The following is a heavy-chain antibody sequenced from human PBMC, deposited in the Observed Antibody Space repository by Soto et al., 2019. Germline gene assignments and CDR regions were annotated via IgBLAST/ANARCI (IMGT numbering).Heavy chain of an antibody. CDR1: GVSIHNSHSF. V-gene: IGHV4-39*01. Sequence: PSETLSLTCAVSGVSIHNSHSFWGWIRQPPGKGLEFIGSMYYSGGANYNPSLKSRVTISLDTSKNQSSLTVNSVTAADTAIYYCGRVVEGATRHTDFDSWGQGTLVTVSS. J-gene: IGHJ5*01. CDR3: GRVVEGATRHTDFDS. D-gene: IGHD2-15*01. CDR2: MYYSGGA.